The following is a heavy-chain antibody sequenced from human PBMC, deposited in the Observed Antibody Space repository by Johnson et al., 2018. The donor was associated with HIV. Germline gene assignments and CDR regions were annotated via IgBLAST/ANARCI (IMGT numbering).Heavy chain of an antibody. Sequence: QVQLVESGGGVVRPGGSLRLSCAASGFTFSSYAMHWVRQAPGKGLEWVAVISYDGSNKYYADSVKGRFTISRDNAKNSLYLQMNSLRAEDTALYYCARATVESAFDIWGQGTMVTVSS. CDR1: GFTFSSYA. CDR3: ARATVESAFDI. D-gene: IGHD4-23*01. J-gene: IGHJ3*02. V-gene: IGHV3-30*04. CDR2: ISYDGSNK.